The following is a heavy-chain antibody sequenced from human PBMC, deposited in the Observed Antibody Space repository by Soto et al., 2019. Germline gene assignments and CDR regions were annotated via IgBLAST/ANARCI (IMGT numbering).Heavy chain of an antibody. CDR1: GYTLTELS. Sequence: ASVKVSCKVSGYTLTELSMHWVRQAPGQGLEWMGCLDPESGDTVYAQKFQGRVTMTRNTSISTAYMELSSLRSEDTAVYYCARGLGDFYYYYMDVWGKGTTVTVSS. CDR3: ARGLGDFYYYYMDV. D-gene: IGHD3-3*01. V-gene: IGHV1-24*01. CDR2: LDPESGDT. J-gene: IGHJ6*03.